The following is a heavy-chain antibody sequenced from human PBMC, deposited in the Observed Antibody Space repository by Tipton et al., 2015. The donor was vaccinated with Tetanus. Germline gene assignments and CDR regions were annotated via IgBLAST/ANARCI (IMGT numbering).Heavy chain of an antibody. CDR2: THHSGNT. J-gene: IGHJ3*02. Sequence: TLSLTCSVSGASLSSYYWNWIRQGQGKGLEWIGYTHHSGNTNYNPSLSGRVTTSVDTSKNQFSLQLSSVTAAGTARYYCARGGEVSVCTKLSAFDTGGQETWLSVSP. V-gene: IGHV4-59*01. CDR3: ARGGEVSVCTKLSAFDT. D-gene: IGHD2-2*01. CDR1: GASLSSYY.